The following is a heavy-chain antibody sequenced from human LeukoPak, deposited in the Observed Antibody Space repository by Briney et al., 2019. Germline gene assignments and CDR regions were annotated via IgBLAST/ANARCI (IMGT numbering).Heavy chain of an antibody. V-gene: IGHV3-64D*06. CDR3: AKDLEDYGDYAPLDY. CDR2: ISSNGGST. J-gene: IGHJ4*02. Sequence: GGSLRLSCSASGFTFSSYAMHWVRQAPGKGLEYVSVISSNGGSTYYADSVKGRFTISRDNSKNTLYLQMSSLRAEDTAMYYCAKDLEDYGDYAPLDYWGQGTLVTVSS. CDR1: GFTFSSYA. D-gene: IGHD4-17*01.